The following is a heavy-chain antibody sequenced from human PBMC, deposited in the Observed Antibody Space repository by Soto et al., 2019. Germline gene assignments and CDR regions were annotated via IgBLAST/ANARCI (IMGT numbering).Heavy chain of an antibody. V-gene: IGHV3-30-3*01. CDR2: ISYDGSKK. Sequence: GGSLRLSCAASGFTFSSYAMHWVRQAPGKGLEWVVVISYDGSKKYYADSVKGRFTISRDNSKNTLYLQMNSLRAEDTAVYYCARDLRVAVAGIWNLYAYCYGMDFWGQGTTFTVSS. CDR3: ARDLRVAVAGIWNLYAYCYGMDF. J-gene: IGHJ6*02. D-gene: IGHD6-19*01. CDR1: GFTFSSYA.